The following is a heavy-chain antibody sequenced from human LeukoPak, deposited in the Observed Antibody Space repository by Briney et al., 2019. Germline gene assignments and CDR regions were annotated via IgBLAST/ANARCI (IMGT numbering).Heavy chain of an antibody. V-gene: IGHV1-18*01. CDR2: MSAYNGNT. Sequence: ASVKVSCKASGYTFTSYGISWVRQAPGQGLEWMGWMSAYNGNTNYAQKFQGRVIVTTDTSTSTAYMELRSLRSDDTAVFYCAGRAYGRSSSIFDKWGQGTLVTVSS. CDR1: GYTFTSYG. CDR3: AGRAYGRSSSIFDK. D-gene: IGHD3-3*02. J-gene: IGHJ4*02.